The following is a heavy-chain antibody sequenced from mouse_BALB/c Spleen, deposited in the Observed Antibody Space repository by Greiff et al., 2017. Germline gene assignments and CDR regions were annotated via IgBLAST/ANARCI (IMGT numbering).Heavy chain of an antibody. D-gene: IGHD1-1*01. CDR1: GFTFSSFG. V-gene: IGHV5-17*02. J-gene: IGHJ2*01. CDR3: ARRGDYYGRNYFDY. Sequence: EVMLVESGGGLVQPGGSRKLSCAASGFTFSSFGMHWVRQAPEKGLEWVAYISSGSSTIYYADTVKGRFTISRDNPKNTLFLQMSSLKSEDTAMYYCARRGDYYGRNYFDYWGQGTTLTVSS. CDR2: ISSGSSTI.